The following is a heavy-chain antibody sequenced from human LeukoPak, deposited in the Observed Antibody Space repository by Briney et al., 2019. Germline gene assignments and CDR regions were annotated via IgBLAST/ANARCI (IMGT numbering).Heavy chain of an antibody. CDR3: ARHESSQLVLN. CDR2: VYPGDSDT. J-gene: IGHJ4*02. D-gene: IGHD6-6*01. Sequence: GESLQISCQGSGYSFTSYWIGWVRQMPGKGLEWMGIVYPGDSDTRYSPSFQAQVTISADKSISTAYLQWSSLKASDTAMYYCARHESSQLVLNWGQGTLVTVSS. V-gene: IGHV5-51*01. CDR1: GYSFTSYW.